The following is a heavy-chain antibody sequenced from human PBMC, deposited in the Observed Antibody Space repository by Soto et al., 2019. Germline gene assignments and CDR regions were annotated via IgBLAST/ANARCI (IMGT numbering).Heavy chain of an antibody. J-gene: IGHJ5*02. D-gene: IGHD3-22*01. CDR2: IYYSVSM. CDR3: ASAYYDSSGYSLDP. CDR1: GGSIGSYY. V-gene: IGHV4-59*01. Sequence: QVHLQESGPGLVRPSETLSLSCTVSGGSIGSYYWSWIRQPPGKGLELIGYIYYSVSMNYNPSVKSRVIISDATSKNQIFLRLSSVTAADTAVYYCASAYYDSSGYSLDPWCQGILVTVSS.